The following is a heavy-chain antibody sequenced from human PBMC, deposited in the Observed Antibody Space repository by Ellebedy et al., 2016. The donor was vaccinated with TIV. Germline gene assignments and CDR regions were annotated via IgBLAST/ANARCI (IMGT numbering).Heavy chain of an antibody. CDR3: ARGEQWLEARAPFDY. J-gene: IGHJ4*02. V-gene: IGHV3-21*01. CDR2: ISSSSSYI. Sequence: GESLKISXAASGFTFSSYSMNWVRQAPGKGLEWVSSISSSSSYIYYADSVKGRFTISRDNAKNSLYLQMNSLRAEDTAVYYCARGEQWLEARAPFDYWGQGTLVTVSS. D-gene: IGHD6-19*01. CDR1: GFTFSSYS.